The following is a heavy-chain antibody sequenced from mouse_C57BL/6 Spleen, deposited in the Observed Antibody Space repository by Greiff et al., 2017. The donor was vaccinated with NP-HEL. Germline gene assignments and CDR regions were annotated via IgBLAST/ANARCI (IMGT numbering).Heavy chain of an antibody. D-gene: IGHD2-5*01. J-gene: IGHJ4*01. CDR2: IDPETGGT. V-gene: IGHV1-15*01. CDR1: GYTFTDYE. CDR3: TRYYSNPYAMDY. Sequence: VQLQESGAELVRPGASVTLSCKASGYTFTDYEMHWVKQTPVHGLEWIGAIDPETGGTAYNQKFKGKAILTADKSSSTAYMELRSLTSEDSAVYYCTRYYSNPYAMDYWGQGTSVTVSS.